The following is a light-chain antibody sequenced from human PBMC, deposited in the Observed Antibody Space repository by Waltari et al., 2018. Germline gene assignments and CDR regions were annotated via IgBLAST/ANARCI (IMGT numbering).Light chain of an antibody. CDR3: QQYYSSPLT. CDR1: EYISKS. CDR2: DVS. Sequence: MIQSPSSLSASVGDRVPITCRASEYISKSLAWYQQIPGRAPDLLVYDVSKLKSGVPSRFSGSGSGTDYSLTISSLQPEDFATYYCQQYYSSPLTFGGGTRVEV. V-gene: IGKV1-NL1*01. J-gene: IGKJ4*01.